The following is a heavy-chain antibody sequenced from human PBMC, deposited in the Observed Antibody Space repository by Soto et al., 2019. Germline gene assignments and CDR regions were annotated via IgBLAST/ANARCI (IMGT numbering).Heavy chain of an antibody. CDR2: IYYSGST. J-gene: IGHJ5*02. D-gene: IGHD2-15*01. CDR1: GGSISSGGYY. Sequence: SETLSLTCTVSGGSISSGGYYWSWIRQHPGKGLEWIGYIYYSGSTYYKPSLKSRVTISVDTSKNQFSLKLSSVTAADTAVYYCAREEEGYCSGGSCYWFDPWGQGTLVTVSS. V-gene: IGHV4-31*03. CDR3: AREEEGYCSGGSCYWFDP.